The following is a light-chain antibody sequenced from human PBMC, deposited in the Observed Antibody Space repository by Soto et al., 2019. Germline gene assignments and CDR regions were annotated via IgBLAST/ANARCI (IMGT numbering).Light chain of an antibody. V-gene: IGLV1-51*01. CDR2: DNN. CDR1: SSNIGNNS. J-gene: IGLJ2*01. CDR3: GTWDSSLSAVV. Sequence: QSVLTQPPSVSAAPGQKVTISCSGSSSNIGNNSVYWYQQLPGTAPKLLIYDNNQRPSGIPDRFSGSKSGTSATLAITGLQTGDEADYYCGTWDSSLSAVVFGRGTKLTVL.